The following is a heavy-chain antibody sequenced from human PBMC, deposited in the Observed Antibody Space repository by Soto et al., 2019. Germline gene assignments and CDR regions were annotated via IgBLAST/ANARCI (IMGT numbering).Heavy chain of an antibody. CDR2: IIPIFTRT. Sequence: QLQLVQSGTEVKEPGSSVKVSCKASGGTFSTSSFVWVRQGPGQGLEWMGGIIPIFTRTNFAQKFQGSVTFSADESTRTTYMELRSLTSEDTAIYYCARDVVRSTAGESWGQGTLVTVSS. J-gene: IGHJ5*02. D-gene: IGHD3-16*01. CDR1: GGTFSTSS. V-gene: IGHV1-69*01. CDR3: ARDVVRSTAGES.